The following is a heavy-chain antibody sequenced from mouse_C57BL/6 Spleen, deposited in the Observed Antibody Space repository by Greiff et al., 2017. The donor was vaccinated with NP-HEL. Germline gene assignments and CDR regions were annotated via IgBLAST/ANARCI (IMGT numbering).Heavy chain of an antibody. CDR2: IDPSDSYT. D-gene: IGHD1-1*01. Sequence: QVQLQQPGAELVMPGASVKLSCKASGYPFTSYWMHWVKQRPGQGLEWIGEIDPSDSYTNYNQKFKGKSTLTVDKSSSTAYMQLSSLTSEDSAVYYCARNYGSSPYYAMDYWGQGTSVTVSS. CDR3: ARNYGSSPYYAMDY. J-gene: IGHJ4*01. CDR1: GYPFTSYW. V-gene: IGHV1-69*01.